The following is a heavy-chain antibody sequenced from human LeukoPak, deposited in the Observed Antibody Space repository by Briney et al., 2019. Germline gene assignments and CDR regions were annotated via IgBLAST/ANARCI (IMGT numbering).Heavy chain of an antibody. CDR3: ARAYSSSWYFNWFDP. CDR2: IYPSGTT. D-gene: IGHD6-13*01. CDR1: GGSITNNSYY. J-gene: IGHJ5*02. V-gene: IGHV4-39*07. Sequence: SETLSLTCTVSGGSITNNSYYWGWIRQPPGKGLEWIGNIYPSGTTYYNPSLKTRVTISVDTSKNQFSLKLSSVTAADTAVYFCARAYSSSWYFNWFDPWGQGTLVTVSS.